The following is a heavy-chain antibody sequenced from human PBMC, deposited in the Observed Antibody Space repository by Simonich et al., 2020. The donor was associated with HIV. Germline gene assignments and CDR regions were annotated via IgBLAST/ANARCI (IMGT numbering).Heavy chain of an antibody. Sequence: QVQLVQSGAEVKKPGASVKVSCKASGYTFIDYYIHWVRQAPGQGPEWRGWTNPNSGDTRNAQKFQGRVTMTRDTSISTTYMELSSLRSDDTAVYFCTRGPSHGAFDIWGQGTMVTVSS. CDR2: TNPNSGDT. CDR1: GYTFIDYY. V-gene: IGHV1-2*02. J-gene: IGHJ3*02. CDR3: TRGPSHGAFDI.